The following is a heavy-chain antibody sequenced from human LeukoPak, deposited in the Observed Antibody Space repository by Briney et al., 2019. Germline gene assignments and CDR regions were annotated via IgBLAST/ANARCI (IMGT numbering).Heavy chain of an antibody. CDR1: RFTFSSYA. CDR2: ISYDGSNK. J-gene: IGHJ4*02. CDR3: ARGGYGDTIDY. D-gene: IGHD4-17*01. V-gene: IGHV3-30*04. Sequence: PGGSLRLSCAASRFTFSSYAMHWVRQAPGKGLEWVAVISYDGSNKYYADSVKGRLTISRDNSKNTLYLQMNSLRAEDTAVYYCARGGYGDTIDYWGQGTLVTVSS.